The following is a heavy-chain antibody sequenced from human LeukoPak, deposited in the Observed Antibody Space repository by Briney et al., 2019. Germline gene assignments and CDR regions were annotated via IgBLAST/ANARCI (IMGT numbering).Heavy chain of an antibody. CDR2: ISNGGITT. V-gene: IGHV3-23*01. D-gene: IGHD6-19*01. CDR1: GFTFSSYA. Sequence: GTSLRLSCAASGFTFSSYAMSWVRQTPGKSLEWVSIISNGGITTYYADSVRGRFTISRDNSKNRLYLQMSSLRTEDTAVYYCVKLSSGSGSKFGFDSWGQGTLVTVSS. CDR3: VKLSSGSGSKFGFDS. J-gene: IGHJ4*02.